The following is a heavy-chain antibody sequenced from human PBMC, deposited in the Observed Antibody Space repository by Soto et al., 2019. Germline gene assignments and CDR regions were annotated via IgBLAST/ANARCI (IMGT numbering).Heavy chain of an antibody. J-gene: IGHJ5*02. CDR2: IYTSGYT. CDR3: ARETVAGTDNWFDP. Sequence: SETLSLTCTVSGGSISTYYWNWIRQPAGKRLEWLGRIYTSGYTKYNPSLKSRVTMSLDTSKRQFSLKLSSVTAADTAVYYRARETVAGTDNWFDPWGQGILVTVSS. D-gene: IGHD6-19*01. V-gene: IGHV4-4*07. CDR1: GGSISTYY.